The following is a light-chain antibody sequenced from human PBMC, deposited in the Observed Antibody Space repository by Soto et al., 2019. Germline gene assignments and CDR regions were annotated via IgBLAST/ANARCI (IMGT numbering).Light chain of an antibody. J-gene: IGLJ3*02. CDR2: GVT. CDR1: GSDIGAYNF. V-gene: IGLV2-8*01. Sequence: QSALAHPPSASGSPGQSVTNSCTGSGSDIGAYNFVSWYQQHPGKAPKLMIFGVTERPSGVPDRFSGYKSGNTASLTVSGLQADDDAVYYCYSYAGRNIWVFGGGTKLTAL. CDR3: YSYAGRNIWV.